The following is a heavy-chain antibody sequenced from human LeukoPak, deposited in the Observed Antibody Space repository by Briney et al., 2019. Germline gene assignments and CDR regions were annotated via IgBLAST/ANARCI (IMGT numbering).Heavy chain of an antibody. CDR3: ARSITMVRGVASGWFDP. Sequence: GASVKVSCKVSGYTLTELSMHWVRQAPGKGLEWMGGFDPEDGETVYAQKFQGRVTMTRDTSTSTVYMELSSLRSEDTAVYYCARSITMVRGVASGWFDPWGQGTLVTVSS. V-gene: IGHV1-24*01. D-gene: IGHD3-10*01. CDR2: FDPEDGET. J-gene: IGHJ5*02. CDR1: GYTLTELS.